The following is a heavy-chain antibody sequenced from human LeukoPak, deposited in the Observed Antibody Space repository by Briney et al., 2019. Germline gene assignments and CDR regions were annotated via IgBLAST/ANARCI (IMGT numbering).Heavy chain of an antibody. J-gene: IGHJ5*02. CDR3: AALYYYGSGSDGWFDP. V-gene: IGHV4-59*08. CDR1: GGSISSYY. CDR2: IYYSGST. Sequence: SETLSLTCTVSGGSISSYYWSWIRQPPGKGLEWIGYIYYSGSTNYNPSLKSRVTISVDTSKNQFSLKLSSVTAVDTAVYYCAALYYYGSGSDGWFDPWGQGTLVTVSS. D-gene: IGHD3-10*01.